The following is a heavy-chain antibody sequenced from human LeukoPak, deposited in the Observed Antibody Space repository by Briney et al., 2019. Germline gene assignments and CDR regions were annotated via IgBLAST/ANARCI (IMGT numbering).Heavy chain of an antibody. V-gene: IGHV3-30*16. Sequence: GGSLRLSCAASGFTFSSHSMYWVRQAPGKGLEWVAFISYEGSKIQYADSVKGRFTISRDNSNNILYLQMDSLRSEDTALYFCAKGPDGFDYWGQGILVTVAS. CDR2: ISYEGSKI. D-gene: IGHD1-14*01. J-gene: IGHJ4*02. CDR3: AKGPDGFDY. CDR1: GFTFSSHS.